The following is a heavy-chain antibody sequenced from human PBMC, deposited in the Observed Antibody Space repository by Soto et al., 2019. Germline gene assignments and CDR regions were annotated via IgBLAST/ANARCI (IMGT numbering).Heavy chain of an antibody. CDR2: IYYSGST. D-gene: IGHD4-17*01. CDR3: AVFLLTGDYRYGMDV. Sequence: TSETLSLTCTVSGGSISSYYWSWIRQPPGKGLEWIGYIYYSGSTNYNPSLKSRVTISVDTSKNQFSLKLSSVTAADTAVYYCAVFLLTGDYRYGMDVWGQGTTVTVSS. V-gene: IGHV4-59*01. J-gene: IGHJ6*02. CDR1: GGSISSYY.